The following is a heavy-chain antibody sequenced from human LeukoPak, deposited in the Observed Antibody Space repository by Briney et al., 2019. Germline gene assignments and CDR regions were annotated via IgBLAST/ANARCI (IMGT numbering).Heavy chain of an antibody. J-gene: IGHJ4*02. CDR3: ARRKITFGGVIVYYFDY. V-gene: IGHV4-34*01. CDR2: INHSGST. CDR1: GGSFSGYY. D-gene: IGHD3-16*02. Sequence: SETLSLTCAVYGGSFSGYYWSWIRQPPGKGLEWIGEINHSGSTNYSPSLKSRVAISVDTSKNQFSLKLSSVTAADTAVYYCARRKITFGGVIVYYFDYWAREPWSPSPQ.